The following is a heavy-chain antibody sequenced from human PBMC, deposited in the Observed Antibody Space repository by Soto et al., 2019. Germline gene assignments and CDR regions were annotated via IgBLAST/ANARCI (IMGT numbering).Heavy chain of an antibody. J-gene: IGHJ4*02. D-gene: IGHD5-18*01. CDR1: GFTFRNYG. Sequence: QVQLVESGGGVVQPGRSLRLSCAASGFTFRNYGMHWVRQHPGKGLEWVAVIWYDGSNENYADSVKGRFTITRDNSKNTLYLQMNSLRAEDTAVYYCARDWADTYLPDYWGQGTLVIVSS. CDR2: IWYDGSNE. V-gene: IGHV3-33*01. CDR3: ARDWADTYLPDY.